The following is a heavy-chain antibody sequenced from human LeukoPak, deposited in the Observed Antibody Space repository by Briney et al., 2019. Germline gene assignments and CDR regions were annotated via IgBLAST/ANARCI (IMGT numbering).Heavy chain of an antibody. CDR1: GGSISSSSYC. V-gene: IGHV4-39*07. CDR2: IYYSGST. CDR3: ARDWVDTAMVTFDY. Sequence: SETLSLTCTVSGGSISSSSYCWGWDRQPPGKGREWLGIIYYSGSTYYNPSLNSLVTISVATSKNQFSLNLSSVTAAATAVYYCARDWVDTAMVTFDYWGQGTLVTVSS. J-gene: IGHJ4*02. D-gene: IGHD5-18*01.